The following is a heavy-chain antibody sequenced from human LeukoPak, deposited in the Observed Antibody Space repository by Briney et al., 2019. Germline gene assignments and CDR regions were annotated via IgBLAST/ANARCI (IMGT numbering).Heavy chain of an antibody. CDR2: IYYSGST. CDR1: GGSISSYY. D-gene: IGHD6-19*01. V-gene: IGHV4-59*05. CDR3: ARVQYSSGD. Sequence: SETLSLTCTVSGGSISSYYWSWIRQPPGKGLEWIGSIYYSGSTYYNPSLKSRVTISVDTSKNQFSLKLSSVTAADTAVYYCARVQYSSGDWGQGTLVTVSS. J-gene: IGHJ4*02.